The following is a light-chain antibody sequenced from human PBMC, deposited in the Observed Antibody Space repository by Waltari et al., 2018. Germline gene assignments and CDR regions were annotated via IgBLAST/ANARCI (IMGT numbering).Light chain of an antibody. Sequence: QSALTQPASVSGSPGQSITISCTGTSIDVGGYNYVSWYQQHPGKAPRLMIYDVSNRPSGVSNRFSGSKSGNTASLTISGLQAEDEADYHCSSYTSSSTLIFGGGTKLTVL. CDR3: SSYTSSSTLI. J-gene: IGLJ2*01. CDR1: SIDVGGYNY. V-gene: IGLV2-14*03. CDR2: DVS.